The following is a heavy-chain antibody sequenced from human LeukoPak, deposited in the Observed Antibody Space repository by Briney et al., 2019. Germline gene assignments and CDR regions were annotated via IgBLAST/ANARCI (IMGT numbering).Heavy chain of an antibody. CDR2: IHGGAGDT. J-gene: IGHJ3*01. D-gene: IGHD1-26*01. Sequence: GGSLRLSWAASGFTFSNFAMAWVRQAPGKGLEWVSGIHGGAGDTYYADSVKGRFTISRDTSKNTLYLQMNSLRAEDTAVYYCAKDGSGTYPDAFDVWGQGTMVTVSS. CDR3: AKDGSGTYPDAFDV. CDR1: GFTFSNFA. V-gene: IGHV3-23*01.